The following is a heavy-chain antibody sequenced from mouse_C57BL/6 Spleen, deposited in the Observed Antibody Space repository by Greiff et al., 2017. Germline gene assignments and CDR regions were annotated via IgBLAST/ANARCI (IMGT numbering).Heavy chain of an antibody. CDR3: ARGNGYDERLYYIDY. Sequence: QVQLQQPGAELVRPGSSVKLSCKASGYTFTSYWMHWVKQRPIQGLEWIGNIDPSDSETHYNQKFKDKATLTVDKSSSTAYMQLISLPSEDSAVYYCARGNGYDERLYYIDYWGQGTTLTVSS. J-gene: IGHJ2*01. CDR1: GYTFTSYW. CDR2: IDPSDSET. V-gene: IGHV1-52*01. D-gene: IGHD2-2*01.